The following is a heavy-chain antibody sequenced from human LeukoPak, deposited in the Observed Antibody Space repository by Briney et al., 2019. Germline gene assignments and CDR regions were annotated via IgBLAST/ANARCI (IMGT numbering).Heavy chain of an antibody. J-gene: IGHJ4*02. CDR2: IYYSGST. CDR3: ARGDIVVVPAAIYFDY. Sequence: SETLSLTCTVSGGSISSGGYYWSWIRQHPGKGLEWIGYIYYSGSTYYNPSLKRRVTISVDTSKNQFSLKLSSVTAADTAVYYCARGDIVVVPAAIYFDYWGQGTLVTVSS. CDR1: GGSISSGGYY. D-gene: IGHD2-2*01. V-gene: IGHV4-31*03.